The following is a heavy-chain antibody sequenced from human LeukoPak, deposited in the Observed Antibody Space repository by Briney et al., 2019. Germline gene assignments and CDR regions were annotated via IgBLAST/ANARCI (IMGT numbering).Heavy chain of an antibody. D-gene: IGHD6-19*01. V-gene: IGHV3-20*04. CDR3: ARGNSSGSYYFDY. CDR2: INWTGGST. CDR1: GFTFDDYG. J-gene: IGHJ4*02. Sequence: PGGSLRLSCAASGFTFDDYGMSWVRQAPGKGLEWVSGINWTGGSTGYADSVKGRFTISRDNAKNSLYLQMNSLRAEDTALYYCARGNSSGSYYFDYWGPGSLVTVSS.